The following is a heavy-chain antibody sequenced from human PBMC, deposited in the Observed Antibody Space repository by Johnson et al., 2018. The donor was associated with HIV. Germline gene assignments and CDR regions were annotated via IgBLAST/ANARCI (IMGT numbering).Heavy chain of an antibody. CDR1: GFTFSNAW. V-gene: IGHV3-15*01. J-gene: IGHJ3*02. D-gene: IGHD1-26*01. CDR2: IKSKTDGGTT. Sequence: VQLVESGGGLVKPGGSLRLSCAASGFTFSNAWMSWVRQAPGKGLEWVGRIKSKTDGGTTDYAAPVKGRFTISRDDSKNKLYLQMNSLKTEDTAVYYCTREWDGDAFDIWGQGTMVTVSS. CDR3: TREWDGDAFDI.